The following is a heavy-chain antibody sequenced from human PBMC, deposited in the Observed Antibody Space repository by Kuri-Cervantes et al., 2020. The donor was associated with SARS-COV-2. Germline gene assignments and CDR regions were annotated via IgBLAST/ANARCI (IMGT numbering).Heavy chain of an antibody. CDR3: ARGFPPSLRYYFDY. Sequence: ASVKVSCKASGYTFTSYDINWVRQATGQGLEWMGWMNPNSGNTGYAQKFQGRVTMTRNTSISTAYMELSSLRSEDTAVYYCARGFPPSLRYYFDYWGQGTLVTVSS. CDR2: MNPNSGNT. CDR1: GYTFTSYD. V-gene: IGHV1-8*01. J-gene: IGHJ4*02. D-gene: IGHD4-17*01.